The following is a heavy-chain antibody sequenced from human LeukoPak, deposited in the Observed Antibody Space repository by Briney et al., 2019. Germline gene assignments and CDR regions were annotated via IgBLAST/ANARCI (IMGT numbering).Heavy chain of an antibody. CDR2: INHSGST. CDR1: GGSISGYY. V-gene: IGHV4-34*01. Sequence: SETLSLTCTVSGGSISGYYWSWIRQPPGEGLEWLGEINHSGSTNYNPSLKSRVTISVDTSKNQFSLKLSSVTAADTAVYHCARRPLYYYDSSGRYYYYGMDVWGQGTTVTVSS. J-gene: IGHJ6*02. CDR3: ARRPLYYYDSSGRYYYYGMDV. D-gene: IGHD3-22*01.